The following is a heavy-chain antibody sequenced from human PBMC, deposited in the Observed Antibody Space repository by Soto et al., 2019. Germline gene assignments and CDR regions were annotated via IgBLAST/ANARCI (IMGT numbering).Heavy chain of an antibody. CDR2: ITTSGSYI. Sequence: EVQLVVSGGGLVKPGGSLRLSCAASGFTFSSYDMNWVRQAPGKGLEYVSSITTSGSYIYYGDSVRGRFTISRDNAKNSLCLQMDSLRAEDTAVYYGVRSGTAPMLRHNWFDPWGQGTLVTVSS. J-gene: IGHJ5*02. V-gene: IGHV3-21*01. CDR3: VRSGTAPMLRHNWFDP. CDR1: GFTFSSYD. D-gene: IGHD1-1*01.